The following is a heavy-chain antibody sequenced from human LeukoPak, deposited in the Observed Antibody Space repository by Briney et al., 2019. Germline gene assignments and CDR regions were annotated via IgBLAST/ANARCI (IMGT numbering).Heavy chain of an antibody. CDR3: ASEKNYGDKYFDS. D-gene: IGHD4-17*01. CDR1: GDTFRIRY. CDR2: INRGDGIT. J-gene: IGHJ4*02. V-gene: IGHV1-46*01. Sequence: GASVKVSCKPSGDTFRIRYLHWVRQAPGQGLEWMGIINRGDGITGHAQRFQGRVTLTRDTSTSTVYMELSSLRSEDTAIYYCASEKNYGDKYFDSWGQGTVVTVSS.